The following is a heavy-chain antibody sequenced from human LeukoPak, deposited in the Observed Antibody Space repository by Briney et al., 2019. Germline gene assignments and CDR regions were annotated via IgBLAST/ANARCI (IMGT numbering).Heavy chain of an antibody. Sequence: ASVKVSCKASGYTFTSYYMHLVRQAPAQGREWMGIINPNGGSTSYAQKFQGRVTMTRDMSTSTDYMELSSLRSEDTAVYHCERDNSVEDTAWWFDPWGQGTLVTVSS. V-gene: IGHV1-46*01. CDR3: ERDNSVEDTAWWFDP. J-gene: IGHJ5*02. CDR2: INPNGGST. D-gene: IGHD4-23*01. CDR1: GYTFTSYY.